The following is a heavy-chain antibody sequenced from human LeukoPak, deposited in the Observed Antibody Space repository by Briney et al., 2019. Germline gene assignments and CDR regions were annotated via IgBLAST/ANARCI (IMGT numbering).Heavy chain of an antibody. D-gene: IGHD3-3*01. CDR1: GYTFTSYG. CDR2: ISAYNGNT. J-gene: IGHJ3*02. V-gene: IGHV1-18*01. Sequence: ASVKVSCKASGYTFTSYGISWVRQAPGQGLEWMGWISAYNGNTNYAQKLQGRVTMTTDTSTSTAYMELRSLRSDDTAVYYCAREYDFWSGPPLNTFDIWGQETMVTVSS. CDR3: AREYDFWSGPPLNTFDI.